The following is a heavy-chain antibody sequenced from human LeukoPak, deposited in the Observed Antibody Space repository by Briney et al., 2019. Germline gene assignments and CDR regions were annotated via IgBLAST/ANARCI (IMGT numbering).Heavy chain of an antibody. Sequence: SVKVSCKAPGGTFSSYAISWVRQAPGQGLEWMGGIIPIFGTANYAQKFQGRVTITADESTSTAYMELSSLRSEDTAVYYCARDVNTPEYYFDYWGQGTLVTVSS. J-gene: IGHJ4*02. CDR2: IIPIFGTA. V-gene: IGHV1-69*13. CDR3: ARDVNTPEYYFDY. CDR1: GGTFSSYA. D-gene: IGHD1/OR15-1a*01.